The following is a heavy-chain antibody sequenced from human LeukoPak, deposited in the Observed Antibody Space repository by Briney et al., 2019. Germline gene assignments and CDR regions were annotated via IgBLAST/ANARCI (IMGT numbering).Heavy chain of an antibody. V-gene: IGHV1-69*04. CDR2: IITIFGIA. J-gene: IGHJ5*02. CDR3: ARDLDIVVVPAAYNWFDP. CDR1: GGTFSSYA. D-gene: IGHD2-2*03. Sequence: SVKLSCKASGGTFSSYAISWVRQPPRPGLEWMGRIITIFGIANYAQKFQGRVTITADKSTSTAYMELSSLRSEDTAVYYCARDLDIVVVPAAYNWFDPWGQGTLVTVSS.